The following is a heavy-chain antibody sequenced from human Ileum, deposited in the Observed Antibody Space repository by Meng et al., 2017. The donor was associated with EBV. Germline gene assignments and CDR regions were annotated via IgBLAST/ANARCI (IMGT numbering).Heavy chain of an antibody. D-gene: IGHD6-19*01. Sequence: QVPLQESGPTLVKPNPTLTLTCPFFGFSISTDGVGVGWIRQPPGKALEWLALIYWDDDKRYRPSLQNRLTITKDTSKNQVVFTVTNMDPVDTAKYYCVHRWGGNGWGPFDYWGQGTLVTVSS. CDR3: VHRWGGNGWGPFDY. J-gene: IGHJ4*02. V-gene: IGHV2-5*02. CDR1: GFSISTDGVG. CDR2: IYWDDDK.